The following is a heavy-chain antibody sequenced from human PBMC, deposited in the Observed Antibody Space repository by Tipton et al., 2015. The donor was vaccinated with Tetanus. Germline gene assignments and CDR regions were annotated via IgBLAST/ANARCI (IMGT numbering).Heavy chain of an antibody. D-gene: IGHD3-22*01. V-gene: IGHV1-2*02. CDR2: IDPNSGGT. CDR3: ARDRGDYIYYGMDV. CDR1: GYTFTGYY. Sequence: QVQLVQSGAEVKKPGASVKVSCKASGYTFTGYYIYWVRQAPGHGLEWMGWIDPNSGGTVYAQKFQGRVTMTRDTSISTAYMELRSLRSDDTAVYYCARDRGDYIYYGMDVWGQGTTVTVSS. J-gene: IGHJ6*02.